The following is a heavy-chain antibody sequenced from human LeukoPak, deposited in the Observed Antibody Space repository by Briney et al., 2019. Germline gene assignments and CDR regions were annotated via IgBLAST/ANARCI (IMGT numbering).Heavy chain of an antibody. CDR2: IYYSGST. J-gene: IGHJ4*02. D-gene: IGHD3-10*01. Sequence: SETLSLTCTVSGGSISSHYWSWVRQPPGKGLEWIAYIYYSGSTDYNPSLESRVTISVDTSKNQFSLKLRSVTAADTAVYYCATVAVIRGVTYFDYWGQGTLVTVSS. V-gene: IGHV4-59*11. CDR3: ATVAVIRGVTYFDY. CDR1: GGSISSHY.